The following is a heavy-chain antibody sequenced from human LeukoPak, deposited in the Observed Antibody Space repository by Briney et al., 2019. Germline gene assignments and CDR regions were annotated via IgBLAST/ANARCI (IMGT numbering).Heavy chain of an antibody. D-gene: IGHD3-16*01. CDR3: AKGGSAHYYYYYMDV. CDR2: ISWNSGDI. CDR1: GFNFDDYA. V-gene: IGHV3-9*03. J-gene: IGHJ6*03. Sequence: GRSLRLSCAASGFNFDDYAMHWVRQAPGRGLEWVSGISWNSGDIGYADSVKGRFTISRDNAKNSLYVQMNRLRAEDMALYYCAKGGSAHYYYYYMDVWGKGTTVTVSS.